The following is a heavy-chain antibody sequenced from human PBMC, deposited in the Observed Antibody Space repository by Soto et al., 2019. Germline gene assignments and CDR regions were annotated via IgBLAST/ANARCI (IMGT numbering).Heavy chain of an antibody. Sequence: GESLKISCKGSGYSFTSYWIGWVRQMPGKGLEWMGIIYPGDSDTRYSPSFQGQVTISADKSISTAYLQWSSLKASDTAMYYCARHRPESITIFGAGYYYYYMDVWGKGTTVTVSS. V-gene: IGHV5-51*01. CDR2: IYPGDSDT. CDR1: GYSFTSYW. J-gene: IGHJ6*03. CDR3: ARHRPESITIFGAGYYYYYMDV. D-gene: IGHD3-3*01.